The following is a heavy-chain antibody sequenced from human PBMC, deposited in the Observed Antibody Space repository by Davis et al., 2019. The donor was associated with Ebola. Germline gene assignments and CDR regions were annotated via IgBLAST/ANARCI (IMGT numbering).Heavy chain of an antibody. CDR1: GYSFTSYW. Sequence: KVSCKGSGYSFTSYWISWVRQMPGKGLEWMGRIDPSDSYTNYSPSFQGHVTISADKSISTAYLQWSSLKASDTAMYYCARSESLYGYFDYWGQGTLVTVSS. V-gene: IGHV5-10-1*01. J-gene: IGHJ4*02. CDR3: ARSESLYGYFDY. CDR2: IDPSDSYT. D-gene: IGHD2/OR15-2a*01.